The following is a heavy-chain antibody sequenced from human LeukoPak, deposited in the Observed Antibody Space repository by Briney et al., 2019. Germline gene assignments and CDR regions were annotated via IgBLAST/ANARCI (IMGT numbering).Heavy chain of an antibody. J-gene: IGHJ5*02. V-gene: IGHV3-23*01. CDR3: AKMPLRSGPFGWFDP. CDR2: ISNSGSST. D-gene: IGHD5-12*01. Sequence: PGGSLRLSCAASGFTFSTYAMSWVRQAPGKGLEWVSAISNSGSSTYYADSEKGRFTISRDNSNNTLYLQMSGLRVEDTAVYYCAKMPLRSGPFGWFDPWGQGALVTVSS. CDR1: GFTFSTYA.